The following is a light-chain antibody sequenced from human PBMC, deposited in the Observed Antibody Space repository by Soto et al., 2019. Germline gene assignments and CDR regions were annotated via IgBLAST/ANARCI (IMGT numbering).Light chain of an antibody. Sequence: DIVMTQSPDSLAVSLGERATINCKSSQSILYSSNNKNYLAWYQRKPGQPPKLLMYWSSTRESGVPDRFSGSGSGTDLTLTISSPQAEDVAVYYCQQYYSAPLSFGGGTKVEIK. CDR1: QSILYSSNNKNY. CDR3: QQYYSAPLS. V-gene: IGKV4-1*01. CDR2: WSS. J-gene: IGKJ4*01.